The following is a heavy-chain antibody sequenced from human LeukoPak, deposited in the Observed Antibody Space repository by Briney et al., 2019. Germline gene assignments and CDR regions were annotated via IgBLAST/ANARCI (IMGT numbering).Heavy chain of an antibody. CDR1: GYSISSGYY. Sequence: KPSETLSLTCAVSGYSISSGYYWGWIRQPPGKGLEWIGSIYHSGSTYHNPSLKSRVTISVDTSKNQSSLKLSSVTAADTAVYYCASIGVYDFWSGYYPVYWYFDLWGRGTLVTVS. CDR3: ASIGVYDFWSGYYPVYWYFDL. V-gene: IGHV4-38-2*01. CDR2: IYHSGST. D-gene: IGHD3-3*01. J-gene: IGHJ2*01.